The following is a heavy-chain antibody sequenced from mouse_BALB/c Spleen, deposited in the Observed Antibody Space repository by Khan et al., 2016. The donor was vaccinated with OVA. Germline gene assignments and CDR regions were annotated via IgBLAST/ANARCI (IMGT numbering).Heavy chain of an antibody. CDR1: GFTFSSYS. Sequence: EVELVESGGDSVKPGGSLKLSCAASGFTFSSYSMSWVRQTPDKRLEWVATMSSGGDYTYYPDSVKGRFTISRDNAKITLYLQMSSLRSEDTAMYYCASHLTGSFAYWGQGTLVTVSA. CDR3: ASHLTGSFAY. CDR2: MSSGGDYT. J-gene: IGHJ3*01. V-gene: IGHV5-6*01. D-gene: IGHD4-1*01.